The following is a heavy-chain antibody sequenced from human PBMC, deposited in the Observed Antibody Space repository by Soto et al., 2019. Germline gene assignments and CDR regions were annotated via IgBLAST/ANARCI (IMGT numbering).Heavy chain of an antibody. Sequence: GGSLRLSCAASGFTFSSYWMSWVRQAPGKGLEWVANIKQDGSEKYYVDSVKGRFTISRDNAKNSLYLQMNSLRAEDTAVYYCARETLRGYDFWSGYPYYMDVWGKGTTVTVSS. CDR2: IKQDGSEK. D-gene: IGHD3-3*01. J-gene: IGHJ6*03. CDR3: ARETLRGYDFWSGYPYYMDV. V-gene: IGHV3-7*01. CDR1: GFTFSSYW.